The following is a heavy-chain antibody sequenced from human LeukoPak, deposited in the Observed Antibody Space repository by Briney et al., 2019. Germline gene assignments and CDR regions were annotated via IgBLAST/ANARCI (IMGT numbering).Heavy chain of an antibody. CDR2: IYYSGST. Sequence: SETLSLTCTVSGGSISISSYYWGWIRQPPGKGLEWIGRIYYSGSTYYNPSLKSRVTISVDTSKNQSSLKLSSVTAADTAVYSCARMGEFHTGHYYYYMDVWGKGNTVTVSS. CDR3: ARMGEFHTGHYYYYMDV. J-gene: IGHJ6*03. CDR1: GGSISISSYY. V-gene: IGHV4-39*07. D-gene: IGHD3-16*01.